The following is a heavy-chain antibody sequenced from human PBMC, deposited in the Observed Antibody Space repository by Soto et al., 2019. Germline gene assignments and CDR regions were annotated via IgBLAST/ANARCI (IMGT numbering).Heavy chain of an antibody. D-gene: IGHD2-2*01. J-gene: IGHJ4*02. CDR2: IYPSDSDT. CDR1: GDGFTNFW. V-gene: IGHV5-51*01. CDR3: ARRYSTGWSYYCDS. Sequence: GESLKISCKGSGDGFTNFWIGCVRQMPGKGLEWMGIIYPSDSDTRYNPSFQGQVTISADKSISTAYLQWSSPKASDTGIYYCARRYSTGWSYYCDSWGQGTQVTVSS.